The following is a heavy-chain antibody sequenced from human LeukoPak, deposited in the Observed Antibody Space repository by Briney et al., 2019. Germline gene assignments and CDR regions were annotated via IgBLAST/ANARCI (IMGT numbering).Heavy chain of an antibody. Sequence: GVPLTLSWAPSGFTFDDYDMHWVRQSPGKGLEWVSDISWSSGSIGYADSVKGRFTISRDNAKNSLYLQMNSLRAEDMALYYCARETWDGTYYYDSSGSPVYYFDYWGQGTLVTVSS. CDR3: ARETWDGTYYYDSSGSPVYYFDY. V-gene: IGHV3-9*03. J-gene: IGHJ4*02. D-gene: IGHD3-22*01. CDR2: ISWSSGSI. CDR1: GFTFDDYD.